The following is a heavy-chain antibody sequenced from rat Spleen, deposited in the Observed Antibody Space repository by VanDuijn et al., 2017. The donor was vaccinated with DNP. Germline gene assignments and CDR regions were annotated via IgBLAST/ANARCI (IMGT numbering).Heavy chain of an antibody. CDR2: INSADST. CDR3: ARSTDCGCNWDY. J-gene: IGHJ2*01. Sequence: EVLLQESGPGLVESSQSLSLTCSVTGYSITRNYRWNWIRKFPGNKLEWMGYINSADSTYYNPSLKRRISITRDTSKNQYLLQLNSVTIEDTATYYCARSTDCGCNWDYWGQGVMVPVSS. V-gene: IGHV3-3*01. D-gene: IGHD1-4*01. CDR1: GYSITRNYR.